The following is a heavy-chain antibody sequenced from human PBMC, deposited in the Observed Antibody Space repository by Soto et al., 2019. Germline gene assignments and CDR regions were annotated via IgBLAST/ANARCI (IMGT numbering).Heavy chain of an antibody. CDR1: GGSISSGGYY. CDR2: IYYSGST. V-gene: IGHV4-31*03. D-gene: IGHD3-22*01. CDR3: ARDSYDSSGYLGY. J-gene: IGHJ4*02. Sequence: SETLSLTCTVSGGSISSGGYYWSWIRQHPGKGLEWIGYIYYSGSTYYNPSLKSRVTISVDTSKNQFSLKLSSVTAADTAVYYCARDSYDSSGYLGYWGQGTLVTVSS.